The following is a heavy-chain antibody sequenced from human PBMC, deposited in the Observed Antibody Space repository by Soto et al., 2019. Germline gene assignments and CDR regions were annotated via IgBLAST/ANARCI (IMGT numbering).Heavy chain of an antibody. CDR1: GFTFSSYA. CDR3: ANSVYGSGGVNLNNVPDYYYYGMDV. CDR2: ISGSGGST. V-gene: IGHV3-23*01. Sequence: GGSLRLSCAASGFTFSSYAMSWVRQAPGKGLEWVSAISGSGGSTYYADSVKGRFTISRDNSKNTLYLQMNSLRAEDTAVYYCANSVYGSGGVNLNNVPDYYYYGMDVWGQGTTVTVSS. J-gene: IGHJ6*02. D-gene: IGHD3-10*01.